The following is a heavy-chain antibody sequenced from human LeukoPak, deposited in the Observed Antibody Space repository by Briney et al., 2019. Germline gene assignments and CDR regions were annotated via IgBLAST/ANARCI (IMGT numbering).Heavy chain of an antibody. CDR3: AKDWASYGDRRHLDY. D-gene: IGHD4-17*01. CDR2: ISGSGGST. Sequence: PGGSLRLSCAASGFTFSSYAMSWVRQAPGKGLEWVSAISGSGGSTYYADSVKGRFTISRDNSKTTLYLQMNSLRAEDTAVYYCAKDWASYGDRRHLDYWGQGTLVIVSS. J-gene: IGHJ4*02. V-gene: IGHV3-23*01. CDR1: GFTFSSYA.